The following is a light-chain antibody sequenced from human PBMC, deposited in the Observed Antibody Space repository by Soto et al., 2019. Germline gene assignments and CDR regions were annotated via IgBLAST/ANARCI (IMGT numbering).Light chain of an antibody. J-gene: IGLJ2*01. CDR1: SSDVGGYNY. CDR2: DVS. CDR3: SSYTSSNTLV. V-gene: IGLV2-14*01. Sequence: QSALTQPASVSGSPEQSITISCTGTSSDVGGYNYVSWYQQHPGKAPKVMIYDVSNRPSGVSNRFSGSKSGNTASLTISGLQAEDEADYYCSSYTSSNTLVFGGGTKLTVL.